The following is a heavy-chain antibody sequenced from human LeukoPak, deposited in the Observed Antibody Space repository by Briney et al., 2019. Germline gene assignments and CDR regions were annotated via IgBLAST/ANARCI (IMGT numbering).Heavy chain of an antibody. CDR2: IYYSGST. CDR3: ARVGRFLEWTYNWFDP. J-gene: IGHJ5*02. V-gene: IGHV4-39*07. D-gene: IGHD3-3*01. CDR1: GGSISSSSYY. Sequence: SETLSLTCTVSGGSISSSSYYWGWIRQPPGKGLEWIGSIYYSGSTYYNPSPKSRVTISVDTSKNQFSLKLSSVTAADTAVYYCARVGRFLEWTYNWFDPWGQGTLVTVSS.